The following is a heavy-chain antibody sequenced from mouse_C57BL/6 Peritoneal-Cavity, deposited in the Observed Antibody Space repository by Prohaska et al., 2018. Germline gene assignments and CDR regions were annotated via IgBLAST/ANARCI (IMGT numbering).Heavy chain of an antibody. D-gene: IGHD1-1*01. CDR3: ATPYYGSSSYWYFDV. Sequence: EVQLVESGGGLVKPGGSLKLSCAASGFTFSDYGMHWVRQAPENGLVCVAYISSGSSTIYYADTVKGRFTISRDNAKNTLFLQMTSLRSEDTAMYYCATPYYGSSSYWYFDVWGTGTTVTVSS. CDR2: ISSGSSTI. CDR1: GFTFSDYG. V-gene: IGHV5-17*01. J-gene: IGHJ1*03.